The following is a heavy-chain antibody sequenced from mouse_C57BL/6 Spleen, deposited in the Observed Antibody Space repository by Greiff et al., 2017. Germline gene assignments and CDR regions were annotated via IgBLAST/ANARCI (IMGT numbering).Heavy chain of an antibody. D-gene: IGHD1-1*01. CDR1: GYTFTDHT. CDR3: AREHYGSSYPDY. J-gene: IGHJ2*01. Sequence: VKLMESDAELVKPGASVKISCKVSGYTFTDHTIHWMKQRPEQGLEWIGYIYPRDGSTKYNEKFKGKATLTADKSSSTAYMQLNSLTSEDSAVYFCAREHYGSSYPDYWGQGTTLTVSS. CDR2: IYPRDGST. V-gene: IGHV1-78*01.